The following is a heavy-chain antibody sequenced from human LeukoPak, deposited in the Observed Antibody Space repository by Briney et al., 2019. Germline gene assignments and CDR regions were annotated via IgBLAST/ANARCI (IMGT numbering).Heavy chain of an antibody. J-gene: IGHJ3*02. D-gene: IGHD3-3*01. V-gene: IGHV3-74*01. CDR2: INSDGSST. CDR3: ARDRDYDFWSGPDAFDI. Sequence: GGSLRLSCAASGFTFSSYWMHWVRQAPGKGLVWVSRINSDGSSTSYADSVKGRFTISRDNAKNTLYLQMNGLRAEDTAVYYCARDRDYDFWSGPDAFDIWGQGTMVTVSS. CDR1: GFTFSSYW.